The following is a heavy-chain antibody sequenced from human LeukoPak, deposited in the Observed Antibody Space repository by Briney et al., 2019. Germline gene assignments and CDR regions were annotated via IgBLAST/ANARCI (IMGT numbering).Heavy chain of an antibody. CDR2: IYDSGST. CDR3: ARARYSSSPF. V-gene: IGHV4-59*01. CDR1: GGSISSYY. J-gene: IGHJ4*02. Sequence: PSETLSLTCTVSGGSISSYYWSWIRQPPGKGLEWIGYIYDSGSTNYKPSLKSRVTISVDTSKNQFFLKLSSVTAADTALYYCARARYSSSPFWGQGTLVTVSS. D-gene: IGHD6-6*01.